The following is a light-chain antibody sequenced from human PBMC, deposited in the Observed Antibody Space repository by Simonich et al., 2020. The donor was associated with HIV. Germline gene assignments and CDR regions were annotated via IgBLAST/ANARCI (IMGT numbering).Light chain of an antibody. Sequence: DIVMTQSPDSLAVSLGERATINCKSSQSVLYSFNNKNYLAWCQQKPGQPPKLLIYWASTREAGVPDRCSGSGSGTDFTLTISSLQAEDVAVYYCQQYYDTPYTFGQGTKLEIK. CDR2: WAS. CDR1: QSVLYSFNNKNY. V-gene: IGKV4-1*01. CDR3: QQYYDTPYT. J-gene: IGKJ2*01.